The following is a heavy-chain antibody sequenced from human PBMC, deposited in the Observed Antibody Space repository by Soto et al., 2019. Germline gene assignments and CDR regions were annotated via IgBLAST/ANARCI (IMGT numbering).Heavy chain of an antibody. Sequence: GGSLRLSCAASGFTFSSYGMTWVRQAPGKGLEWVPFSSATGAGTYYADSVKGRFTISRDNSKNTLYLQMTSLRADDTAVYYCAKDRRAGGNYGFYSDFWGQGALVTVSS. D-gene: IGHD1-7*01. CDR1: GFTFSSYG. J-gene: IGHJ4*02. CDR3: AKDRRAGGNYGFYSDF. V-gene: IGHV3-23*01. CDR2: SSATGAGT.